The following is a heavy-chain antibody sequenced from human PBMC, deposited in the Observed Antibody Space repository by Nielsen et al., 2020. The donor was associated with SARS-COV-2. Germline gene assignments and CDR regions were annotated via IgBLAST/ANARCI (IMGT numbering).Heavy chain of an antibody. Sequence: SETLSLTCAVSGGSISSSNWWSWVRQPPGKGLEWIGEIYHSGSTNYNPSLKSRVTISVDKSKNQFSLKLSSVTAADTAVYYCASRDYYYYYGMDVRGQGTTVTVSS. D-gene: IGHD3-10*01. CDR2: IYHSGST. J-gene: IGHJ6*02. CDR1: GGSISSSNW. CDR3: ASRDYYYYYGMDV. V-gene: IGHV4-4*02.